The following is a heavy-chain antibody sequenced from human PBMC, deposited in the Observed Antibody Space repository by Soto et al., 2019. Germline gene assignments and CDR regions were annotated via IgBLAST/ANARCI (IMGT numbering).Heavy chain of an antibody. D-gene: IGHD2-2*01. CDR1: GGSISSFY. CDR3: ARASYCSTTNCYDYDWFDP. J-gene: IGHJ5*02. Sequence: PSETLSLTCTVSGGSISSFYWSWTRQPPGKGLEWIGYINYSGSTNYNPSLKSRVAISVDTSKNQFSLKLTSVTAADTAVYYCARASYCSTTNCYDYDWFDPWGQGTLVTVSS. CDR2: INYSGST. V-gene: IGHV4-59*01.